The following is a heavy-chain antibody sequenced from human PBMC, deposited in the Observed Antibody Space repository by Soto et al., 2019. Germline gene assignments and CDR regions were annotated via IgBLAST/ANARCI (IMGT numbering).Heavy chain of an antibody. V-gene: IGHV4-59*01. CDR3: ARFNDYIWGSYRYRKGAFDI. D-gene: IGHD3-16*02. Sequence: SETLSLTCTVSGGSISSYYWSWIRQPPGKGLEWIGYIYYSGSTNYNPSLKSRVTISVDTSKNQFSLKLSSVTAADTAVYYCARFNDYIWGSYRYRKGAFDIWGQGTMVTVSS. CDR1: GGSISSYY. CDR2: IYYSGST. J-gene: IGHJ3*02.